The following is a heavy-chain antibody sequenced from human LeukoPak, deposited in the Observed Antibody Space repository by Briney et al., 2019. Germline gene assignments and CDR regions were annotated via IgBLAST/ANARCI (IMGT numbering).Heavy chain of an antibody. J-gene: IGHJ4*02. Sequence: GGSLRLSCAASGFTVSNNYMTWVRQAPGKGLEWVSVIYSGGSTYYADSVKGRFTISRDNSKNTLYLQMNSLRAEDTAVYYCARGISSRDFDYWGQGTLVTVSS. CDR1: GFTVSNNY. V-gene: IGHV3-53*01. CDR2: IYSGGST. D-gene: IGHD2-15*01. CDR3: ARGISSRDFDY.